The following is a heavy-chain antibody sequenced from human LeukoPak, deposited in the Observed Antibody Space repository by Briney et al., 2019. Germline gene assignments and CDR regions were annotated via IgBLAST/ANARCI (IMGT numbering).Heavy chain of an antibody. CDR2: ISSSASTI. J-gene: IGHJ6*04. D-gene: IGHD3-10*02. Sequence: PGGSLRLPCAASELTFSSYEMNWVRQAPAKGLGWVSYISSSASTIYYADSVKGRFTISRDNAKNSLYLQMNSLRAEDTAVYYCAELGITMIGGVWGKGTTDTISS. CDR1: ELTFSSYE. CDR3: AELGITMIGGV. V-gene: IGHV3-48*03.